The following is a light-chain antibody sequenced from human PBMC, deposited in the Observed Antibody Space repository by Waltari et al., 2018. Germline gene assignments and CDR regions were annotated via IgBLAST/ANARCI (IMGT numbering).Light chain of an antibody. CDR1: QSISTY. Sequence: EIVLTQSPATLSLSPGERATLSWRASQSISTYLAWYQQRPGQAPRLLIYDASNRASGIPARFSGSGSGTDFTLTISSLEPEDFAVYYCQQRSDWPLAFGGGTKVEI. J-gene: IGKJ4*01. V-gene: IGKV3-11*01. CDR3: QQRSDWPLA. CDR2: DAS.